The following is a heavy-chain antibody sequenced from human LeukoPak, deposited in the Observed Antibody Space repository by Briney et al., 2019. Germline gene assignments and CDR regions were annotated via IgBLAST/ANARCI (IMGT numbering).Heavy chain of an antibody. Sequence: GGSLRLSCAASGFTFSNYWMHWARQAPGKGLVWVSRINSDGSSTRYADSVKGRFTISRDNAKNTLYLQMNSLRVEDTAVYYCARDSLEPLTYFDYWGQGTLVTVSS. CDR1: GFTFSNYW. D-gene: IGHD5-24*01. CDR2: INSDGSST. V-gene: IGHV3-74*01. CDR3: ARDSLEPLTYFDY. J-gene: IGHJ4*02.